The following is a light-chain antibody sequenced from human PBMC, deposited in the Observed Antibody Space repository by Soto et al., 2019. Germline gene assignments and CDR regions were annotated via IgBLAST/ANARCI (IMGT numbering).Light chain of an antibody. CDR1: SSNIGAGYD. V-gene: IGLV1-40*01. CDR3: QSYDSSLSVV. J-gene: IGLJ2*01. CDR2: GNS. Sequence: QSVLTQPPSVSGAPGQRVTISCTGSSSNIGAGYDVHWYQQLPGTAPKLLIYGNSNRPSGVPDRFSGPKSGNSASLAISGLQAEDEADYYCQSYDSSLSVVFGGGTQLTVL.